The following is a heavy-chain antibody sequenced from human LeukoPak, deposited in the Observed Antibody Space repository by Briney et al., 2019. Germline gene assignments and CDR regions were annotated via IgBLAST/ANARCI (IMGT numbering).Heavy chain of an antibody. CDR1: GYTFTGYY. D-gene: IGHD3-22*01. CDR2: IIPILGIA. J-gene: IGHJ4*02. CDR3: ARDRRLYYYDSSGYSDFDY. V-gene: IGHV1-69*04. Sequence: SVKVSCKASGYTFTGYYMHWVRQAPGQGLEWMGRIIPILGIANYAQRFQGRVTITADKSTSTAYMELSSLRSEDTAVYYCARDRRLYYYDSSGYSDFDYWGQGTLVTVSS.